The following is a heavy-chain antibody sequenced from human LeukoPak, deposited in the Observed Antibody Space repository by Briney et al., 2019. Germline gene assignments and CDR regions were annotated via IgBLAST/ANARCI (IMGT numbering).Heavy chain of an antibody. D-gene: IGHD3-10*01. CDR3: AKDAPLLWFGEMGIFDY. CDR2: ISGSGGST. CDR1: GFTFSSYA. V-gene: IGHV3-23*01. Sequence: GGSLRLSCAASGFTFSSYAMSWVRQAPGKGLEWVSAISGSGGSTYYADSVKGRFAISRDNSKNTLYLQMNSLRAEDTAVYYCAKDAPLLWFGEMGIFDYWGQGTLVTVSS. J-gene: IGHJ4*02.